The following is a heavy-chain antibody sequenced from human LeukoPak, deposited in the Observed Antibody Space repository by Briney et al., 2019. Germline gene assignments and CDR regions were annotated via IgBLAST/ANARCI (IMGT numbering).Heavy chain of an antibody. J-gene: IGHJ3*02. V-gene: IGHV1-2*02. CDR3: ARDPSHLSTFSDALDI. CDR2: INPDSGGT. Sequence: ASVKVSCKASGYTFTDYFMHWVRQAPGQGLEWMGWINPDSGGTNDAQKFQGRVTMTRDTSISTAYMELSSLRSDDSAVYYCARDPSHLSTFSDALDIWGQGTMVTVSS. CDR1: GYTFTDYF. D-gene: IGHD2/OR15-2a*01.